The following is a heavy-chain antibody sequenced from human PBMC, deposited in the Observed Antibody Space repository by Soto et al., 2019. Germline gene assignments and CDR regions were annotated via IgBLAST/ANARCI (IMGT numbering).Heavy chain of an antibody. CDR1: GFTFSRYA. D-gene: IGHD2-8*01. V-gene: IGHV3-30-3*01. J-gene: IGHJ4*02. CDR2: ISREGSNK. CDR3: ARSRNGAVPDSINF. Sequence: PGGSLRLSCAASGFTFSRYAMHWVRQAPGEGLEWVAVISREGSNKYYGDSVKGRFTVSRDNSNNTLYLSMTSLRPDDTAVFYCARSRNGAVPDSINFWGQGTLVTVSS.